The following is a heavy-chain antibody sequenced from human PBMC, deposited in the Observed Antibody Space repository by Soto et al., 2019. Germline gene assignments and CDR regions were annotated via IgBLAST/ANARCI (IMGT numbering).Heavy chain of an antibody. Sequence: ASVKVSCKASGYSFTRYAIHWVRQAPGQRLEWMGWINAGNGNTKIPQKLQGRVTITRDTSASTAYMEVSSLRSEDTAVYYCARAAYYYDSSGYYPGDYWGQGTLVTVSS. CDR2: INAGNGNT. D-gene: IGHD3-22*01. CDR1: GYSFTRYA. V-gene: IGHV1-3*01. CDR3: ARAAYYYDSSGYYPGDY. J-gene: IGHJ4*02.